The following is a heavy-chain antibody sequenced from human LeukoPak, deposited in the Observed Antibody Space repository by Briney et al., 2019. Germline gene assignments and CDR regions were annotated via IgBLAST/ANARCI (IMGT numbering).Heavy chain of an antibody. Sequence: GGSLRLSCAASGFSLKTYNMNWVRQAPGKGLEWVSSMTSSRYIYYADSVKGRFTISRDDANNLVFLQMHSLRAEDTAIYYRTRDQFFDYDNDDAFDVWGQGTKVIVSS. CDR2: MTSSRYI. J-gene: IGHJ3*01. CDR3: TRDQFFDYDNDDAFDV. CDR1: GFSLKTYN. V-gene: IGHV3-21*04. D-gene: IGHD3-22*01.